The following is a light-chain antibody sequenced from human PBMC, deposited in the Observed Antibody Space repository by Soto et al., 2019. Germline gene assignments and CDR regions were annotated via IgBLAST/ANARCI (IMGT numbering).Light chain of an antibody. CDR1: NSNIGAGSG. V-gene: IGLV1-40*01. J-gene: IGLJ2*01. CDR2: ANT. CDR3: QSFDSSLTGLI. Sequence: QSVLTQPPSVTGAPGQRVTISCTGNNSNIGAGSGVNWYQQFPDKAPKLLIYANTHRPSGVPDRFSGSTSATSASLAITGLQTQDEADYYCQSFDSSLTGLIFGGGTKVTVI.